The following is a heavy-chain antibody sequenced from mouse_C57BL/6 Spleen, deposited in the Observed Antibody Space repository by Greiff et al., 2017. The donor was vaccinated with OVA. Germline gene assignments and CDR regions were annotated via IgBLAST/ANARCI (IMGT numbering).Heavy chain of an antibody. D-gene: IGHD1-1*01. CDR3: ASPNYYGSRGAY. CDR1: GYTFTDYN. V-gene: IGHV1-18*01. CDR2: INPNNGGT. Sequence: EVHLVESGPELVKPGASVKIPCKASGYTFTDYNMDWVKQSHGKSLEWIGDINPNNGGTIYNQKFKGKATLTVDKSSSTAYMELRSLTSEDTAVYYCASPNYYGSRGAYWGQGTLVTVSA. J-gene: IGHJ3*01.